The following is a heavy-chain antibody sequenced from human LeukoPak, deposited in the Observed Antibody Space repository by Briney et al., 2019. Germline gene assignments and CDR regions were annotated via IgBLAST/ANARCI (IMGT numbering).Heavy chain of an antibody. CDR1: GYTFTSYG. Sequence: ASVKVSCKASGYTFTSYGISWARQAPGQGLEWMGWISAYNGNTNYAQKLQGRVTMTTDTSTSTAYMELRSLRSDDTAVYYCARDWTGTTYRDFDYWGQGTLVNVSS. D-gene: IGHD1-7*01. J-gene: IGHJ4*02. CDR3: ARDWTGTTYRDFDY. CDR2: ISAYNGNT. V-gene: IGHV1-18*01.